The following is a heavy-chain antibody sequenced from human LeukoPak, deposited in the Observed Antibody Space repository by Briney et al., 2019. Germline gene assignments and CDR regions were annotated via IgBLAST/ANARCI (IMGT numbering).Heavy chain of an antibody. D-gene: IGHD4-17*01. CDR3: ATIEAVRFHY. J-gene: IGHJ4*02. Sequence: PGGSLRLSCAASGFTFSDYYMSWIRQAPGKGLEWVGNLKQDGSEIYYLDSVKGRFTISRDNAKKSLYLQMNSLRAEDTAVYYCATIEAVRFHYWGQGTLVTVSS. CDR1: GFTFSDYY. V-gene: IGHV3-7*01. CDR2: LKQDGSEI.